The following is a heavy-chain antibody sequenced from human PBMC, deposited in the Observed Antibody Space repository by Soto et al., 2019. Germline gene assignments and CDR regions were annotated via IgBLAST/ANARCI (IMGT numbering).Heavy chain of an antibody. V-gene: IGHV1-8*01. J-gene: IGHJ5*02. D-gene: IGHD1-20*01. CDR3: ARDHRYNWNDEGWFDP. CDR2: LNPNSGNT. Sequence: QVQLVQSGAEVKKPGASVKVSCKASGYIFSTYDIKWVRQAPGQGLEWMGWLNPNSGNTGYAQKFQGRVTMTRNTSINTAYMELSSLGSEDTAVYYCARDHRYNWNDEGWFDPWGQGTLVTVSS. CDR1: GYIFSTYD.